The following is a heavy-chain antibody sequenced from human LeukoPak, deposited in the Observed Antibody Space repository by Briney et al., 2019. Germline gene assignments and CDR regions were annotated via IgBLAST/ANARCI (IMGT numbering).Heavy chain of an antibody. CDR2: IYYSGST. J-gene: IGHJ6*03. CDR1: GGSISSSSYY. CDR3: ARGHSSSWYVPIGYYYYYMDV. V-gene: IGHV4-39*01. D-gene: IGHD6-13*01. Sequence: SETLSLTCTVSGGSISSSSYYWGWIRQPPGKGLEWIGSIYYSGSTYYNPSLKRRVTISVHTSKNQLSLKLCSVTGADTAVYYCARGHSSSWYVPIGYYYYYMDVWGKGTTVTVSS.